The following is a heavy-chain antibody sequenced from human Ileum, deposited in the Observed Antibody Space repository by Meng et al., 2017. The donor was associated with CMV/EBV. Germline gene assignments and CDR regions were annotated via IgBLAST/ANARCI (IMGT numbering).Heavy chain of an antibody. Sequence: SGCTFTDYLRHWVRQAPGKGLEWVAVISYDGTGEYFADSVKGRFTISRDNSKNTLYLQMDSLRAEDTALYYCAREGGRARGYDSPDLWGEGTLVTVSS. V-gene: IGHV3-30*04. J-gene: IGHJ4*02. CDR1: GCTFTDYL. D-gene: IGHD1-1*01. CDR2: ISYDGTGE. CDR3: AREGGRARGYDSPDL.